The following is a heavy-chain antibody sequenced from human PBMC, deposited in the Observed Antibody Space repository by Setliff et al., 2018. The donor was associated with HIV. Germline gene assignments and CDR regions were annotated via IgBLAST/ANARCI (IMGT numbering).Heavy chain of an antibody. CDR1: GFTFSSYW. V-gene: IGHV3-23*01. CDR2: ISGSGGST. J-gene: IGHJ4*01. D-gene: IGHD2-15*01. Sequence: GGSLRLSCAASGFTFSSYWMHWVRQAPGKGLEWVSVISGSGGSTFYADSVKGRFTISRDNSKNTLYLLMNGLRVGDTAVYYCAKDGISGGAYPPYYFDYWGHGTLVTVSS. CDR3: AKDGISGGAYPPYYFDY.